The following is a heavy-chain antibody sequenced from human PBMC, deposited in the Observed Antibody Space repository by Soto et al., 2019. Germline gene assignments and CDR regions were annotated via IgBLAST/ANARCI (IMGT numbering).Heavy chain of an antibody. CDR1: DYSIISGYY. CDR2: IYHSGST. CDR3: ARNNGGDFSLDS. D-gene: IGHD2-21*02. J-gene: IGHJ4*02. V-gene: IGHV4-38-2*02. Sequence: SETLSLTCTVSDYSIISGYYWAWIRQPPGKGLEWFGNIYHSGSTYYNPSLKSRVTISVDTSKKQFSLKLTSVAAADTAVYYCARNNGGDFSLDSWGQGTLVTVSS.